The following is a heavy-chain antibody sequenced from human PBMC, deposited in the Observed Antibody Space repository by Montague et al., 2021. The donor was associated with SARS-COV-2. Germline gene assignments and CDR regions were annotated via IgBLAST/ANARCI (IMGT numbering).Heavy chain of an antibody. CDR1: GDSISSHK. J-gene: IGHJ3*02. Sequence: SETLPLTCTVSGDSISSHKWSWIRQPPGKGLEWIGYIYYSGSTNYNPSLKSRVTISVDTSKNQFSLKLSSVTAADTAVYYCARVRKNMIFRVVIISAFDIWGQGTMVTVSS. V-gene: IGHV4-59*11. CDR2: IYYSGST. CDR3: ARVRKNMIFRVVIISAFDI. D-gene: IGHD3/OR15-3a*01.